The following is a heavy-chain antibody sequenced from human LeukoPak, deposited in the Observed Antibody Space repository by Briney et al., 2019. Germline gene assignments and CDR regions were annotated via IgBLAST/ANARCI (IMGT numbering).Heavy chain of an antibody. Sequence: GGSLRLSCAASGFTFSRSAMTWVHQTPGKGLDWVSSISSSGNTYYADSVKGRFTISRDNSKNMLYLQMNSLRAEDTAVYYCVKGRISEDGLDFWGQGTLVTVSS. CDR1: GFTFSRSA. J-gene: IGHJ4*02. V-gene: IGHV3-23*01. D-gene: IGHD6-13*01. CDR3: VKGRISEDGLDF. CDR2: ISSSGNT.